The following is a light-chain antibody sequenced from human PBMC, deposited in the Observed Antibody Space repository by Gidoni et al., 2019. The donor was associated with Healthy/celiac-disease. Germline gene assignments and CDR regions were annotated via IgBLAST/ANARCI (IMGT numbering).Light chain of an antibody. J-gene: IGKJ2*01. CDR2: GAA. V-gene: IGKV3-20*01. Sequence: EIVLTQSPGTLSLSPGERATRSCRASQSVSSSYLAWYQQKPGQAPRLLIYGAASRATGIPDRFSGSGSGTDVTLTISRLEPEEFAVYYCQQYGSSSYTFGQGTKLEIK. CDR1: QSVSSSY. CDR3: QQYGSSSYT.